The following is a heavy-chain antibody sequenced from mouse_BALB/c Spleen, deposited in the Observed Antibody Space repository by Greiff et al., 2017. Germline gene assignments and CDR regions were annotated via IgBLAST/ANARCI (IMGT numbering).Heavy chain of an antibody. D-gene: IGHD2-14*01. V-gene: IGHV1-14*01. Sequence: VQLQQSGPELVKPGASVKMSCKASGYTFTSYVMHWVKQKPGQGLEWIGYINPYNDGTKYNEKFKGKATLTSDKSSSTAYMELSSLTSEDSAVYYCARSGYRYDGGAWFAYWGQGTLVTVSA. J-gene: IGHJ3*01. CDR3: ARSGYRYDGGAWFAY. CDR1: GYTFTSYV. CDR2: INPYNDGT.